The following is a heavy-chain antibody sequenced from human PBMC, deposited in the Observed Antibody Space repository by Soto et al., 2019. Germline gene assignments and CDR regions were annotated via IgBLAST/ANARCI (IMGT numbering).Heavy chain of an antibody. V-gene: IGHV4-4*07. CDR1: GGSISSYY. J-gene: IGHJ4*02. Sequence: SETLSLTCTVSGGSISSYYWSWIRQPAGKGLEWIGRIYTSGSTNYNPSLKSRVTMSVDTSKNQFSLKLSSVTAADTAVYYCARDHEVYHGHSSSWYFDYWGQGTLVTVSS. CDR2: IYTSGST. CDR3: ARDHEVYHGHSSSWYFDY. D-gene: IGHD6-13*01.